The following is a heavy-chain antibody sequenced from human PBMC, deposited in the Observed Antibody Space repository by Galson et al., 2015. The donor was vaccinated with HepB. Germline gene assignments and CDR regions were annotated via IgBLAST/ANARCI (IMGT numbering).Heavy chain of an antibody. CDR1: GGTFSSYT. V-gene: IGHV1-69*02. J-gene: IGHJ3*02. Sequence: SVKVSCKASGGTFSSYTISWVRQAPGQGLEWMGRIIPILGIANYAQKFQGRVTITADKSTSTAYMELGSLRSEDTAVYYCSTMVRGVIITDAFDIWGQGTMVTVSS. CDR2: IIPILGIA. CDR3: STMVRGVIITDAFDI. D-gene: IGHD3-10*01.